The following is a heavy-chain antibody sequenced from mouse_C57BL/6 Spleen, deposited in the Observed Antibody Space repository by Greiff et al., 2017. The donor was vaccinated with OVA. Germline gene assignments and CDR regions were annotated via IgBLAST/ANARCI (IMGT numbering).Heavy chain of an antibody. J-gene: IGHJ1*03. D-gene: IGHD2-3*01. CDR2: INPNNGGT. Sequence: VQLQQSGPELVKPGASVKIPCKASGYTFTDYNMDWVKQSHGKSLEWIGDINPNNGGTIYNQKFKGKATLTVDKSSSTAYMELRSLTSEDTAVYYCARRAIYDGYYDYGYFDVWGTGTTVTVSS. V-gene: IGHV1-18*01. CDR1: GYTFTDYN. CDR3: ARRAIYDGYYDYGYFDV.